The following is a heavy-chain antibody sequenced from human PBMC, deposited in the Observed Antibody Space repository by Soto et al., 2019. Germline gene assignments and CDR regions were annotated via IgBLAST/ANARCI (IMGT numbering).Heavy chain of an antibody. V-gene: IGHV3-23*01. J-gene: IGHJ3*01. CDR1: GFPFSGFA. CDR2: FTAAGRNT. D-gene: IGHD6-6*01. Sequence: PGGSLRLSCAASGFPFSGFAMSLVRKSPGKGLEWVSTFTAAGRNTFYADSVKGRFTTSRDNSKSTLYLHVNSLRVDDTAVYYCAKMGGGNLTKLFHVWGHGTLVTVSS. CDR3: AKMGGGNLTKLFHV.